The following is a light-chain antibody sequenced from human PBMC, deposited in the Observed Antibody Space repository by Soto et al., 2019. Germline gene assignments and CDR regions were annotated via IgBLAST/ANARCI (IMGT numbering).Light chain of an antibody. CDR3: QQYYTTYPT. Sequence: DIVMTQSPDSLAVSLGDRATINGKSSQSIFYSSNNKNYLAWYQQRPGQPPKLLIYWASTRQSGVPDRFSGSGSGTDFTLTISSLQAEDVAVYYCQQYYTTYPTFGQGTKLEIK. J-gene: IGKJ1*01. CDR1: QSIFYSSNNKNY. V-gene: IGKV4-1*01. CDR2: WAS.